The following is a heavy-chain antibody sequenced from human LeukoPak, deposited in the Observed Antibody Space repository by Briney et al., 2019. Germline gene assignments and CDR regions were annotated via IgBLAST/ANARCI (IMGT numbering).Heavy chain of an antibody. D-gene: IGHD3-22*01. Sequence: PGGSLRLSCAASGFTFSSYSMNWVRQAPGKGLEWVSYISSSSSTIYYADSVKGRFTISRDNAKNSLCLQMNSLRAEDTAVYYCARGTYYYDSSGSHSWGQGTLVTVSS. CDR2: ISSSSSTI. CDR3: ARGTYYYDSSGSHS. J-gene: IGHJ4*02. V-gene: IGHV3-48*01. CDR1: GFTFSSYS.